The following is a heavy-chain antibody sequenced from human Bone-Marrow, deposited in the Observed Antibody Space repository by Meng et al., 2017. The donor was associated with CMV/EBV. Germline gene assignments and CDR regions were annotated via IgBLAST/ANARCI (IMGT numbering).Heavy chain of an antibody. V-gene: IGHV3-74*01. CDR3: ASENSITIFGVVTNYGMDV. J-gene: IGHJ6*02. D-gene: IGHD3-3*01. CDR2: INSDGSST. Sequence: GESLKISCAASGFTFSSYWMHWVRQAPGKGLVWVSRINSDGSSTSYADSVKGRFTISRDNAKNTLYLQMNSLRAEDTAAYYCASENSITIFGVVTNYGMDVWGQGTTVTVSS. CDR1: GFTFSSYW.